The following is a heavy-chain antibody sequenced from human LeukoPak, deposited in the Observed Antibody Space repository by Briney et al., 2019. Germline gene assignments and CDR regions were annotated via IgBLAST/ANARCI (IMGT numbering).Heavy chain of an antibody. D-gene: IGHD1-26*01. CDR3: ARAGSYNLDY. Sequence: SETLSLTCAVSGGSISSSNWWSWVRQPPGKGLEWIGEIYHTGTTHYNPSLKSRVTITVDKSNNQLSLRLSSVTAADTAVYYCARAGSYNLDYWGQGTLATVSS. CDR2: IYHTGTT. V-gene: IGHV4-4*02. CDR1: GGSISSSNW. J-gene: IGHJ4*02.